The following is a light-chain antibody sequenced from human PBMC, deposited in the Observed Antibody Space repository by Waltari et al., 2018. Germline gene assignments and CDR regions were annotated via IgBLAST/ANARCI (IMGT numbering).Light chain of an antibody. Sequence: QSALTQPASVSGSPGQSITLSRTGTSTDVGAYNHVSWYQQHPGKVPKLMIYDVTNQPSGVSHRFSGSKSGNTASLTISGLQAEDEADYYCTSYTSSSTLYVFGTGTKVTVL. V-gene: IGLV2-14*03. CDR3: TSYTSSSTLYV. J-gene: IGLJ1*01. CDR1: STDVGAYNH. CDR2: DVT.